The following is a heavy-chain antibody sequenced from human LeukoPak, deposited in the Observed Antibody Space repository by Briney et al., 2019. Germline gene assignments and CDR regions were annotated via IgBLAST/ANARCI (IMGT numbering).Heavy chain of an antibody. D-gene: IGHD1-1*01. J-gene: IGHJ1*01. CDR2: INYDARSR. CDR1: GFTFSLSW. Sequence: PGESLTLSCAASGFTFSLSWMHWVRQAPGKGLEWVSSINYDARSRTYADSVKGRLTISRDNAENTLFLQMNSLRVEDSAIYSCVRGAGPGTPFDWGQGILVTVSS. CDR3: VRGAGPGTPFD. V-gene: IGHV3-74*01.